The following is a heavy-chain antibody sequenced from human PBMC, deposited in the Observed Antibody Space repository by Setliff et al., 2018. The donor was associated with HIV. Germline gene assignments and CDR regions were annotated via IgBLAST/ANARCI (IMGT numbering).Heavy chain of an antibody. CDR3: ARRKSEDSGYGPRYYDF. Sequence: GESLKISCQASGYIFTNFCIGWVRQMPGKGLEWMGTVYPGDFDSIYNESFQGHVTMSVDKATRTAYLEWSSLKASDTAIYYCARRKSEDSGYGPRYYDFWGQGTLVTVSS. V-gene: IGHV5-51*01. D-gene: IGHD3-22*01. J-gene: IGHJ4*02. CDR1: GYIFTNFC. CDR2: VYPGDFDS.